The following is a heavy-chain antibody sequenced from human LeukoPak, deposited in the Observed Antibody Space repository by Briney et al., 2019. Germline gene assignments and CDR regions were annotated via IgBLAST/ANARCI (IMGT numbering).Heavy chain of an antibody. J-gene: IGHJ4*02. CDR3: ARGNSGPDY. Sequence: GESLRLSYAASGFTFGSYWMHWVRQAPGKGLVWVSRINNDGGDTVYADSVKGRFTMSRDNAKNTLYLQMNSLRVEDTAVYYCARGNSGPDYWGQGTLLTVSS. CDR2: INNDGGDT. V-gene: IGHV3-74*01. CDR1: GFTFGSYW. D-gene: IGHD6-19*01.